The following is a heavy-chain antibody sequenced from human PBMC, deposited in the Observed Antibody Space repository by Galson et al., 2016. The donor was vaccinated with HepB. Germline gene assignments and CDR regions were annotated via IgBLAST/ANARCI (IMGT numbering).Heavy chain of an antibody. V-gene: IGHV4-39*01. J-gene: IGHJ5*02. CDR3: ARHLKVQLWLRGNWFDP. Sequence: ETLSLTCTVSGGSISSSSYYWGWIRQPPGKGLEWIGSIYYSGSTYYNPSLKSRVTISVDPSKNQFSLTLSTVTAADTAVYYCARHLKVQLWLRGNWFDPWGQGTLVTVSS. CDR2: IYYSGST. CDR1: GGSISSSSYY. D-gene: IGHD5-18*01.